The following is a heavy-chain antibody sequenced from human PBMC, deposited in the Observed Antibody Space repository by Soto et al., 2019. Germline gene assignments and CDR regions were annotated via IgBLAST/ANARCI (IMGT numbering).Heavy chain of an antibody. V-gene: IGHV3-30-3*01. J-gene: IGHJ4*02. CDR3: ARGAYRYLDY. CDR1: GFTFSGYA. Sequence: QVQLVESGGGVVQPGKSLRLSCVASGFTFSGYAMHWVRQAPGKGPEWVGLISSDGGSTLYADSVRGRFTISRDGSRDTLYLQLNGPGPDDTAVFSCARGAYRYLDYWGQGTLVTVSS. CDR2: ISSDGGST. D-gene: IGHD4-4*01.